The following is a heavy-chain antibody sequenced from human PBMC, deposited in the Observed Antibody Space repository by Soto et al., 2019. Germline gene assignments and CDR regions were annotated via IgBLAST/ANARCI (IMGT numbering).Heavy chain of an antibody. D-gene: IGHD4-17*01. CDR3: ARVGEDYGDYERYYYYMDV. J-gene: IGHJ6*03. CDR1: GGSISSYY. Sequence: SDTLSXPXTVSGGSISSYYCRCILQPPGKGLEWIGYIYYSGSTNYNPSLKSRVTISVDTSKNQLSLKLSSVTAADTAVYYCARVGEDYGDYERYYYYMDVWGKGTTVTVSS. V-gene: IGHV4-59*01. CDR2: IYYSGST.